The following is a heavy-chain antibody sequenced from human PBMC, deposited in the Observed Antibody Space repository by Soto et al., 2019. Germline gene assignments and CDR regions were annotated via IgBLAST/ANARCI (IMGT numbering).Heavy chain of an antibody. CDR1: GGSISSNTYY. CDR2: IDHSGYT. J-gene: IGHJ5*02. V-gene: IGHV4-39*07. Sequence: PSETLSLTCTVSGGSISSNTYYWGWIRQPPGKGLEWIGTIDHSGYTNYNPSLKSRVTISVDTSKNQFSLRLTSVTAADTAVYYCARVRDWFDPWGQGTLVTVSS. CDR3: ARVRDWFDP. D-gene: IGHD3-3*01.